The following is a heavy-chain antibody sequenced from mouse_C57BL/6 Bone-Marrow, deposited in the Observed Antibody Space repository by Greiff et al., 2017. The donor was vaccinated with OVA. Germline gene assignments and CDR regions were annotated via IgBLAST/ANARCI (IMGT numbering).Heavy chain of an antibody. Sequence: QVQLQQSGTDLVKPGASVKLSCKASGYTFTSYWMHWVKQRPGQGLEWIGNINPSNGGTNYNEKFKSKATLTVDKSSSTAYMQLSSLTSEDSAVYYCAPQTNSNYGWYFDVWGTGTTVTVSA. V-gene: IGHV1-53*01. CDR2: INPSNGGT. CDR1: GYTFTSYW. J-gene: IGHJ1*03. D-gene: IGHD2-5*01. CDR3: APQTNSNYGWYFDV.